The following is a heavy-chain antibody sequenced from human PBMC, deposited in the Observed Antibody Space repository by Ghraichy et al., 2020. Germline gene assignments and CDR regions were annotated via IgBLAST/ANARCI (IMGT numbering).Heavy chain of an antibody. CDR2: INHSGST. CDR3: ARHAALGYCSGGSCYYDY. V-gene: IGHV4-34*01. D-gene: IGHD2-15*01. Sequence: TLSLTCDVYGGSLSGYYWSWIRQPPGKGLEWIGEINHSGSTNYSPSLKSRVIISVDTSKNQFSLKLSSVTAADTAVYYCARHAALGYCSGGSCYYDYWGQGTLVTVSS. CDR1: GGSLSGYY. J-gene: IGHJ4*02.